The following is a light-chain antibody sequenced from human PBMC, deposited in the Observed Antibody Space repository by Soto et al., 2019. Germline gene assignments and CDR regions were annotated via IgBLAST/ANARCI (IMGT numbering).Light chain of an antibody. CDR2: KAS. Sequence: DIQMTQSPSTLSASVGDRVTITCRARESIRSWLAWYQQKPGKAPKFLIYKASNLESGVPSRFSGSGSGTELTLTISSLQPDVIATYYCQQYNSYPVTFGGGTKVEIK. CDR1: ESIRSW. J-gene: IGKJ4*01. CDR3: QQYNSYPVT. V-gene: IGKV1-5*03.